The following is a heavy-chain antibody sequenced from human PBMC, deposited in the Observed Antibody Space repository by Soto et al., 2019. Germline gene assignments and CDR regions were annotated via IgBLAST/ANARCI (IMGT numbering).Heavy chain of an antibody. J-gene: IGHJ6*02. CDR3: ARERGLLLWFGELWDDYYYYGMDV. D-gene: IGHD3-10*01. CDR2: IIPILGIT. V-gene: IGHV1-69*04. Sequence: SVKVSCKASGGTFSSYTISWVRQAPGQGLEWMGRIIPILGITNYAQKFQGRVTMTTDTSTSTAYMELRSLRSDDTAVYYCARERGLLLWFGELWDDYYYYGMDVWGQGTTVTVS. CDR1: GGTFSSYT.